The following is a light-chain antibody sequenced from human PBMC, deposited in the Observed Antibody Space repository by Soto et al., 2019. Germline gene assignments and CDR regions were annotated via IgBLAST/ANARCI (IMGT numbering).Light chain of an antibody. CDR1: QSVSSN. J-gene: IGKJ4*01. V-gene: IGKV3-20*01. Sequence: EIVMPQSPGTLSVSPGERATLSCRASQSVSSNLAWYQQKPGQAPRLLIYGASTRATGIPDRFSGSGSGTDFTLTISGLEPEDFALYYCQQYGVTPPNTFGGGTKVDNK. CDR2: GAS. CDR3: QQYGVTPPNT.